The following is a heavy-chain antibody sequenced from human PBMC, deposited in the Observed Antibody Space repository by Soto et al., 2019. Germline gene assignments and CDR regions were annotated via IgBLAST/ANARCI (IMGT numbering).Heavy chain of an antibody. CDR2: INPSGGST. D-gene: IGHD2-2*01. V-gene: IGHV1-46*03. Sequence: ASVKVSCKASGYTFTSYYMHWVRQAPGQGLEWMGIINPSGGSTSYAQKFQGRVTMTRDTSTSTVYMELSSLRSEDTAVYYCASPGYCSSTSCYEFDYWGQGTLVTVSS. J-gene: IGHJ4*02. CDR3: ASPGYCSSTSCYEFDY. CDR1: GYTFTSYY.